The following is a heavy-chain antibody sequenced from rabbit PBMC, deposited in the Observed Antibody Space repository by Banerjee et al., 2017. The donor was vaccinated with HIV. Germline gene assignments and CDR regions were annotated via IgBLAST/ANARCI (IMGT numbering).Heavy chain of an antibody. J-gene: IGHJ3*01. D-gene: IGHD4-1*01. CDR3: AKNCGW. CDR1: GFDLSSYG. Sequence: QSLEESGGDLVKPGASLTLTCTASGFDLSSYGMGWVRQAPGKGLEYIGFLNTGGSAYYSSWAKGRFTISKTSSTTVTLQMTSLTAADTATYFCAKNCGWWGQGTLVTVS. V-gene: IGHV1S44*01. CDR2: LNTGGSA.